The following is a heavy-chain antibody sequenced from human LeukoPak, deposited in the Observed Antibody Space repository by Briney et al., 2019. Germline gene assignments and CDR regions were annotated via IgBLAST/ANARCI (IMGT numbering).Heavy chain of an antibody. CDR1: GYTFTGYY. V-gene: IGHV1-2*02. CDR2: INPNSGGT. CDR3: ARDPRGYYYDSSGYPGYNWFDP. Sequence: GASVKVSCKASGYTFTGYYMHWVRQAPGQGLEWMGWINPNSGGTNYAQKFQGRVTMTRDTSISTAYMELSRLRSDDTAVYYCARDPRGYYYDSSGYPGYNWFDPWGQGTLVTVSS. D-gene: IGHD3-22*01. J-gene: IGHJ5*02.